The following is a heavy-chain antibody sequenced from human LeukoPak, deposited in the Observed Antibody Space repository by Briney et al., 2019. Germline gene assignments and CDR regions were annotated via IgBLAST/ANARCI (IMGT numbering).Heavy chain of an antibody. D-gene: IGHD5-18*01. CDR1: GGSISSSSYY. V-gene: IGHV4-39*07. CDR3: ARAFPEIQLWLLLGLAYYFDY. J-gene: IGHJ4*02. Sequence: SETLSLTCTVSGGSISSSSYYWGWIRQPPGKGLEWIGSIYYSGSTYYNPSLKSRVTISVDTSKNQFSLKLSSVTAADTAVYYCARAFPEIQLWLLLGLAYYFDYWGQGTLVTVSS. CDR2: IYYSGST.